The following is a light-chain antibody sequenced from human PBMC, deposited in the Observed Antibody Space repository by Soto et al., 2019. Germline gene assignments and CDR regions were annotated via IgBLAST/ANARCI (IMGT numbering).Light chain of an antibody. CDR1: QSVNTY. CDR2: DAS. CDR3: QQRSSWPLT. Sequence: EIVLRRSPATLSMSPGERVSLSCRASQSVNTYFAWYQQKPGQAPRLLIYDASSRATGIPARFSGSGSGTDVTLTISSLEPEDFAIYYCQQRSSWPLTFGHGTRVEI. J-gene: IGKJ1*01. V-gene: IGKV3-11*01.